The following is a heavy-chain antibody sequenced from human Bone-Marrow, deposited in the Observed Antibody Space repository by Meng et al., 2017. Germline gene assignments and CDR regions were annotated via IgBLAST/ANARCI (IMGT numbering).Heavy chain of an antibody. D-gene: IGHD2-8*01. J-gene: IGHJ4*02. V-gene: IGHV1-8*01. CDR1: GYTFTNYD. CDR2: MNPNSGNT. Sequence: ASVKVSCKTSGYTFTNYDINWVRQATGQGLEWMGWMNPNSGNTGFAQKFQGRVTMTRNTSISTAYMELSSLRSEDTAVYYCARGRYCTTGACPYYFDYWGQGIRVT. CDR3: ARGRYCTTGACPYYFDY.